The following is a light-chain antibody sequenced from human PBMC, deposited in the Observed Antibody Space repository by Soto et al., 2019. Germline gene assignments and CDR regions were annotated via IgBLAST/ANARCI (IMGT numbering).Light chain of an antibody. CDR2: VAS. Sequence: EIVLTQSPGTLSLSPGERATLSCRASQSVSSSYFAWYQQKPGKAPRLLSYVASSRATGIPDRFSVSGSGTDFTLTISRLEPEDFAVYYCQQYGSSPPWTFGQGTKVEIK. CDR1: QSVSSSY. V-gene: IGKV3-20*01. CDR3: QQYGSSPPWT. J-gene: IGKJ1*01.